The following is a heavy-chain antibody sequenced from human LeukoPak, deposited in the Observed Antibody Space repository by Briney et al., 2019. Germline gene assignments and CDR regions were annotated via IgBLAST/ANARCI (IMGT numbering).Heavy chain of an antibody. CDR1: GGSIGRSSYY. D-gene: IGHD1-7*01. Sequence: SETLSLTCSVSGGSIGRSSYYWGWTRQPPGKGLEWIGSIYSGGGTYYNPSLKSRVTISVDTSRNQFSLKLGSVTAADTAVYYCARFVLTGTRLGGSDYWGQGTLVTVSS. J-gene: IGHJ4*02. CDR2: IYSGGGT. CDR3: ARFVLTGTRLGGSDY. V-gene: IGHV4-39*01.